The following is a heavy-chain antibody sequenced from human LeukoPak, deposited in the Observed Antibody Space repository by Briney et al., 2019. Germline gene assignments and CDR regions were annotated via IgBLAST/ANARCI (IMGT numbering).Heavy chain of an antibody. CDR3: ARGRKFMVRGVIMRGLDC. CDR2: INPNSGGT. CDR1: GYTFTGYY. Sequence: ASVKVSCKASGYTFTGYYMHWVRQAPGQGLEWMGWINPNSGGTNYAQKFQGRVTMTRDTSISTAYMELSRLRSDDTAVYYCARGRKFMVRGVIMRGLDCWGQGTLVTVSS. V-gene: IGHV1-2*02. J-gene: IGHJ4*02. D-gene: IGHD3-10*01.